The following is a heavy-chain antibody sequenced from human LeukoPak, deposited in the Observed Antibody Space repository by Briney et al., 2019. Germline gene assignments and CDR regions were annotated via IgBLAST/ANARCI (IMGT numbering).Heavy chain of an antibody. J-gene: IGHJ4*02. D-gene: IGHD2-15*01. CDR3: ARLGYCSGGNCFRYYFDY. CDR2: IYYSGST. V-gene: IGHV4-39*01. CDR1: GGSISSSSYY. Sequence: SETLSLTCTLSGGSISSSSYYWGWIRQPPGKELEWIGSIYYSGSTYYNPSLKSRVTISVDKNQFSLKLSSVTAADTAVYYCARLGYCSGGNCFRYYFDYWGQGILVTVSS.